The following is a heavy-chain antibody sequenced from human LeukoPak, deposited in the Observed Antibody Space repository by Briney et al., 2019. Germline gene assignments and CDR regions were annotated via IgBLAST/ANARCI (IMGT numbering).Heavy chain of an antibody. CDR2: IYTSGST. CDR3: ARDLMTTVTIRYFDY. CDR1: GGSISSHY. J-gene: IGHJ4*02. V-gene: IGHV4-4*07. D-gene: IGHD4-17*01. Sequence: SETLSLTCTVSGGSISSHYWTWIRQPAGKGLEWIGRIYTSGSTNYNPSLKSRVTMSVDTSKNQFSLKLSSVTAADTAVYYCARDLMTTVTIRYFDYWGQGTLVTVSS.